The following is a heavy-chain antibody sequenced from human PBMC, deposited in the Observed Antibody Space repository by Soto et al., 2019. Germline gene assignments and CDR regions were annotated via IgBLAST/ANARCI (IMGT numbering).Heavy chain of an antibody. V-gene: IGHV1-69*12. D-gene: IGHD6-19*01. CDR1: GGTFSRYA. CDR2: ITPMFGTA. J-gene: IGHJ2*01. CDR3: AQTLGLAVAGPGRFDL. Sequence: QVQLVQSGAEVKKYGSSVKVSCKASGGTFSRYAISWVRQAPGQGLEWMGGITPMFGTANYAQRFQGRATITADESTSTAYMQLSSLRSDDTAVYYRAQTLGLAVAGPGRFDLWGRGTLVTVSS.